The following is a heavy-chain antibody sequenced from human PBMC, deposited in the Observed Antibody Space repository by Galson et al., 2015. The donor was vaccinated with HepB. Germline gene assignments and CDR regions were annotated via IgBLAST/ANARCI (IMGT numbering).Heavy chain of an antibody. CDR3: ARGRRLKVGVVITHYMDV. V-gene: IGHV4-34*01. J-gene: IGHJ6*03. Sequence: ETLSLTCAVYGGSFSGYYWSWIRQPPGKGLEWIGEINHSGSTNYNPSLKSRVTISVDTSKNQFSLKLSSVTAADTAVYYCARGRRLKVGVVITHYMDVWGKGTTVTVSS. CDR1: GGSFSGYY. CDR2: INHSGST. D-gene: IGHD3-3*01.